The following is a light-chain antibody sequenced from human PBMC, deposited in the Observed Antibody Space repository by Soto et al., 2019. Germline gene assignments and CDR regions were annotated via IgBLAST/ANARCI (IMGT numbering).Light chain of an antibody. CDR1: QSISSY. Sequence: DIQMIQSRSSLSASVGDRVTITCRASQSISSYLNWYQQKPGKAPKLLIYAASSLQSGVPSRFSGSGSGTDFTLTISSLQPEDFATYYWQQSYSTVTDGQGTRLEIK. J-gene: IGKJ5*01. V-gene: IGKV1-39*01. CDR3: QQSYSTVT. CDR2: AAS.